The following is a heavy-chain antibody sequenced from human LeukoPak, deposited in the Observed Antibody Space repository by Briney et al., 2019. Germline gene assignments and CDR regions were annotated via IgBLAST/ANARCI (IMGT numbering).Heavy chain of an antibody. CDR3: ARDYTFYYDSSGPPFDY. V-gene: IGHV1-69*04. CDR1: GGTFSSYA. J-gene: IGHJ4*02. Sequence: SVKVSCKASGGTFSSYAISWVRQAPGQGLEWMGRIIPILGIANYAQKFQGRVTITADKSTSTAYMELRSLRSNDTAVYYCARDYTFYYDSSGPPFDYWGQGTLVTVSS. CDR2: IIPILGIA. D-gene: IGHD3-22*01.